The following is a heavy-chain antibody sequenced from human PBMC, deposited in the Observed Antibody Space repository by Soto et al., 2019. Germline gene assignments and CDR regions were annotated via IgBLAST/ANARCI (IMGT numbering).Heavy chain of an antibody. D-gene: IGHD3-10*01. CDR3: AKGRGSGIPSGGFDY. CDR1: GFTFNYYG. V-gene: IGHV3-30*18. Sequence: QVQLVESGGGVVQPGRSLRLSCAASGFTFNYYGMHWVRQAPGKGLEWLSIISYDGNKKSYTDSVKGRFTISRDNSKNTLYLQLNSLRADDTAVYYCAKGRGSGIPSGGFDYWGQGTLVTVSS. J-gene: IGHJ4*02. CDR2: ISYDGNKK.